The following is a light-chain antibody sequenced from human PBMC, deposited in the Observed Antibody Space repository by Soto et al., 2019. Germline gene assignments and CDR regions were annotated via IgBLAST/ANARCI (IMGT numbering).Light chain of an antibody. CDR3: QESYTTEYT. CDR2: AAS. J-gene: IGKJ2*01. Sequence: DIQMTQSPSSLSASVGDRVTITCRASQSISTYLNWYQQKPGKAPNLLIYAASSLQSGVPSRFSGSGSGTDFTLTISSLQPEDFATYSCQESYTTEYTFGQGTKLEMK. V-gene: IGKV1-39*01. CDR1: QSISTY.